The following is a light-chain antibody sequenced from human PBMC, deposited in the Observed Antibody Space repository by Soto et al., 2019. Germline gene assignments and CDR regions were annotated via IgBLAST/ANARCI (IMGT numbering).Light chain of an antibody. CDR2: GAS. J-gene: IGKJ1*01. Sequence: EIVLTQSPGTLSLSPGERATLSCRASQSVSSAYLAWYQQKPGQAPRLLIYGASNRATGIPDRFSGSGSGTDFTLTISRLEPEDFAVYYCQQYGGSRWTFDQGTRVEI. CDR1: QSVSSAY. CDR3: QQYGGSRWT. V-gene: IGKV3-20*01.